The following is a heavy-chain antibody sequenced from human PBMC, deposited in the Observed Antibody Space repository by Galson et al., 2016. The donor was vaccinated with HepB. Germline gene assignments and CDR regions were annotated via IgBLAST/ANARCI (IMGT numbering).Heavy chain of an antibody. CDR3: ARYDESVKNWPLPPHNWIDP. Sequence: ILSLTCTVSGTSVSSGDYYWTWIRQRPGEGLEWIGYISDSGSTYYNPSLKSRLTIPVDTSKNQFSQDLNTVTPADTAVYFFARYDESVKNWPLPPHNWIDPWGQGTLVTVSS. CDR1: GTSVSSGDYY. V-gene: IGHV4-31*03. J-gene: IGHJ5*02. CDR2: ISDSGST. D-gene: IGHD2/OR15-2a*01.